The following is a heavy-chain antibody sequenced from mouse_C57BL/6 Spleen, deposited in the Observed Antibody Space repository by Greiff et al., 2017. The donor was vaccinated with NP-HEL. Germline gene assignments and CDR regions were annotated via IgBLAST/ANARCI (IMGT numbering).Heavy chain of an antibody. CDR1: GFTFSSYA. V-gene: IGHV5-9-1*02. Sequence: EVQLVESGEGLVKPGGSLKLSCAASGFTFSSYAMSWVRQTPEKRLEWVAYISSGGDYIYYADTVKGRFTISRDNARNTLYLQMSSLKSEDTAMYYCTRDSYYGSSWGYAMDYWGQGTSVTVSS. J-gene: IGHJ4*01. CDR3: TRDSYYGSSWGYAMDY. CDR2: ISSGGDYI. D-gene: IGHD1-1*01.